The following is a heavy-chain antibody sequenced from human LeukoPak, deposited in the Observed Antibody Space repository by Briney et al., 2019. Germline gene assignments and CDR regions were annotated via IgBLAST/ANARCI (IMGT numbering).Heavy chain of an antibody. CDR2: IYYSGST. J-gene: IGHJ4*02. V-gene: IGHV4-39*01. D-gene: IGHD2-21*02. CDR1: GGSISSSSYY. CDR3: ASLYCGGDCYPDY. Sequence: PSETLSLTCTVSGGSISSSSYYWGWIRQPPGKGLEWIESIYYSGSTYYNPSLKSRVTISVDTSKNQFSLKLSSVTAADTAVYYCASLYCGGDCYPDYWGQGTLVTVSS.